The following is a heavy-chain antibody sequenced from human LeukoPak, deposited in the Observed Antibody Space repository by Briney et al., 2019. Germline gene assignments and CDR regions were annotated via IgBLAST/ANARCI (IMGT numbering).Heavy chain of an antibody. CDR1: GDSISNSY. V-gene: IGHV4-59*01. CDR2: ISYTGST. Sequence: PSETLSLTCTVSGDSISNSYWSWIGQPPGKGLEWIGYISYTGSTNYNPSLKSRVTISVDTSKNQFSLKLSSVTAADTAVYYCARVGRGDYVWGSYSFDYWGQGTLVTVSS. J-gene: IGHJ4*02. CDR3: ARVGRGDYVWGSYSFDY. D-gene: IGHD3-16*01.